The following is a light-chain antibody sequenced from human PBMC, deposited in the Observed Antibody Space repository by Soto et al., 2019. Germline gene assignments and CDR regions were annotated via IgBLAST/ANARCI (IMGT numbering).Light chain of an antibody. V-gene: IGKV1-12*01. CDR1: QTISSW. CDR2: AAS. CDR3: QHADSFPLIT. J-gene: IGKJ5*01. Sequence: DIQMTQSPSTLSGSVGDRVTINCRASQTISSWLAWYQQKPGKAPKLLIYAASTLQSGVPSRFSGSGSGTDFTLTISCLQSEDFATYYCQHADSFPLITFGQGTRLEIK.